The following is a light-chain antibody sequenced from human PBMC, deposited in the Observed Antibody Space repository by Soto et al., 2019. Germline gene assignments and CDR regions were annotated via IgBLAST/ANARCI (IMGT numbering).Light chain of an antibody. J-gene: IGLJ1*01. CDR3: QSYDSSMSGSYV. CDR1: SSNIGAGYD. Sequence: QSPATQPPSVSWAPGQRGTISCTGSSSNIGAGYDLHRHQQIPGTPAQLRIDANINRPSGVPDRFSGSNSGTSASLDITGLQAEDEADYYCQSYDSSMSGSYVFGTGTKVTVL. CDR2: ANI. V-gene: IGLV1-40*02.